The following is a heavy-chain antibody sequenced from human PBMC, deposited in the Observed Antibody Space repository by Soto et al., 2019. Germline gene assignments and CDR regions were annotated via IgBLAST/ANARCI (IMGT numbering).Heavy chain of an antibody. V-gene: IGHV3-30*18. CDR1: GFIFSSYG. Sequence: GGSMRLSCAASGFIFSSYGMHWVRQAPGKGLEWVAVISYDGSNKYYADSVKGRFTISRDNSKNTLYLQMNSLRAEDTAVYYCAKEGYSYDPYYFDYWGQGTLVTVSS. J-gene: IGHJ4*02. CDR2: ISYDGSNK. D-gene: IGHD5-18*01. CDR3: AKEGYSYDPYYFDY.